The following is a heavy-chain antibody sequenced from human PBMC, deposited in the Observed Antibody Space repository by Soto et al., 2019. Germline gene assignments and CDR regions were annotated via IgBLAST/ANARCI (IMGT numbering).Heavy chain of an antibody. CDR1: GGSISSYY. D-gene: IGHD2-15*01. CDR2: IYYSGST. V-gene: IGHV4-59*01. J-gene: IGHJ5*02. Sequence: SETLSLTCTVSGGSISSYYWSWIRQPPGKGLEWIGYIYYSGSTNYNPSLKSRVTISVDTSKNQFSLKLSSVTAADTAVYYCARENCSGGSCYTREDNWFDPWGQGTLVTVSS. CDR3: ARENCSGGSCYTREDNWFDP.